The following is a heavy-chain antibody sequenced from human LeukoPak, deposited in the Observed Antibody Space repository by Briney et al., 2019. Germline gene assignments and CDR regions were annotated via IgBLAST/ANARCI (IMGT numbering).Heavy chain of an antibody. CDR1: GFTFSSYA. D-gene: IGHD6-6*01. CDR2: ISYDGSNK. Sequence: GGSLRLSCAASGFTFSSYAMHWVRQAPGKGLEWVAVISYDGSNKYYADSVKGRFTISRDNSKNTLYLQMNSLRAEDTGVYYCARIGYSSSSFDYWGQGILVTVSS. J-gene: IGHJ4*02. V-gene: IGHV3-30-3*01. CDR3: ARIGYSSSSFDY.